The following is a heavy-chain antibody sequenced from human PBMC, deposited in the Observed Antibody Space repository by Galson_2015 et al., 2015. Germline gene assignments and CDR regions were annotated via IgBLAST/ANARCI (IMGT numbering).Heavy chain of an antibody. D-gene: IGHD3-10*01. V-gene: IGHV3-21*01. J-gene: IGHJ4*02. Sequence: SLRLSCAASGFSFSSHSMNWVRQAPGKGPEWVSSISSSGTYLYYADSVKGRFTISRDNAKSSLYPQMNNLRAEDTAIYYCARGEITMIRGVPDYWGQGTLVTVSS. CDR2: ISSSGTYL. CDR1: GFSFSSHS. CDR3: ARGEITMIRGVPDY.